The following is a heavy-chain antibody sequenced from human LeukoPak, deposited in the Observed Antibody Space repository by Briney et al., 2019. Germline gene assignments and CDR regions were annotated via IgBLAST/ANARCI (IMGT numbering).Heavy chain of an antibody. CDR2: ISYDATYK. CDR3: ARDYCRTTSCLES. CDR1: GFTFSSYG. V-gene: IGHV3-30-3*01. Sequence: GGSLRLSCAASGFTFSSYGLHWVRQAPGRGLEWVAVISYDATYKYYTDSVKGRFTVSRDNSKNTLYLQMNSLRAEDTAVYYCARDYCRTTSCLESWGQGTLVTVSS. D-gene: IGHD2-2*01. J-gene: IGHJ4*02.